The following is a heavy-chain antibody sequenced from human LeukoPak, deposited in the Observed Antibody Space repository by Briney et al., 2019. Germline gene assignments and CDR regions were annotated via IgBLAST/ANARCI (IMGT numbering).Heavy chain of an antibody. CDR1: GGSVSSGSYY. D-gene: IGHD4-17*01. V-gene: IGHV4-61*01. CDR3: ARVGSTVTTVDYYFDY. Sequence: SETLSLTCTVSGGSVSSGSYYWSWIRQPPGKGLEWIGYIYYSGSTNYNPSLKSRVTISVDTSKNQFSLKLSSVTAADTAVYYCARVGSTVTTVDYYFDYWGQGTLVTVSS. CDR2: IYYSGST. J-gene: IGHJ4*02.